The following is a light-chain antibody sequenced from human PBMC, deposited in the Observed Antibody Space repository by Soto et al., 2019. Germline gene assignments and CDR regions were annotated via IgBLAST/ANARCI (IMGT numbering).Light chain of an antibody. Sequence: EIVMTQSPATLSLSPGERATLSCRASQSVMSVYLSWYQQRPGQAPRLLIYGAFTRAAGIPARFSGSGSGTDFTLTISSLQPEDFAVYYCQQDNKLPRTFGQGTKVEIK. CDR2: GAF. CDR1: QSVMSVY. CDR3: QQDNKLPRT. V-gene: IGKV3D-7*01. J-gene: IGKJ1*01.